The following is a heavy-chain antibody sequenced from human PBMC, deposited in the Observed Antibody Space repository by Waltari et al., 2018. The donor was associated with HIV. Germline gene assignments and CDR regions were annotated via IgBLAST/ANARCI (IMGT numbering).Heavy chain of an antibody. Sequence: EVQLVESGGGLVQPGGSLRLSGAASGLTFSSYRMNGVRQAPGKGLEWVSYISSSSSTIYYADSVKGRFTISRDNAKNSLYLQMNSLRAEDTAVYYCAREGEMATDYWGQGTLVTVSS. J-gene: IGHJ4*02. CDR1: GLTFSSYR. D-gene: IGHD5-12*01. CDR2: ISSSSSTI. CDR3: AREGEMATDY. V-gene: IGHV3-48*01.